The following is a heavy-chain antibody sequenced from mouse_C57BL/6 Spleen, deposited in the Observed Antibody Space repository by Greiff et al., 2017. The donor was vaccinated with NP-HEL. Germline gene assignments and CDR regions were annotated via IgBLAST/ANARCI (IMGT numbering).Heavy chain of an antibody. CDR3: ARSGYGSSIYWYFDV. CDR2: IYPGGGYT. D-gene: IGHD1-1*01. J-gene: IGHJ1*03. V-gene: IGHV1-63*01. Sequence: QVHVKQSGAELVRPGTSVKMSCKASGYTFTNYWIGWAKQRPGHGLEWIGDIYPGGGYTNYNEKFKGKATLTADKSSSTAYMQFSSLTSEDSAIYYCARSGYGSSIYWYFDVWGTGTTVTVSS. CDR1: GYTFTNYW.